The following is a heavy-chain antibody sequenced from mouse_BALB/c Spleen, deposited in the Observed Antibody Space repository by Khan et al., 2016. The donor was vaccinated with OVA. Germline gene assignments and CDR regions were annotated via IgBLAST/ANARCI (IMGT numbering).Heavy chain of an antibody. Sequence: EVQLVESGPDLVKPSQSLSLTCTVTGYSITSGYGWNWIRQFPGNKLEWMGYISYSGSTNYNPSLKSRISITRDTSKNQFFLQLNSVTTEDTATYCCDRTGRIKYWGQGTTLTVSS. CDR2: ISYSGST. CDR3: DRTGRIKY. D-gene: IGHD1-1*01. J-gene: IGHJ2*01. CDR1: GYSITSGYG. V-gene: IGHV3-1*02.